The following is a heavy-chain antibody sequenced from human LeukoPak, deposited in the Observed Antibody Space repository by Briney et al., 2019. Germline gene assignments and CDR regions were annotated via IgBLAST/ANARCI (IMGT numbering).Heavy chain of an antibody. D-gene: IGHD3-10*01. J-gene: IGHJ4*02. CDR2: IWYEGSNK. CDR3: ARDLAACEGFGEYYFDY. Sequence: GRSLRLSCAASGFTFSRYGIHWVRQAPGKGLEWVAGIWYEGSNKYYADSVKGRFTISRDNSKNTLSLQMNSLRAEDTAVYYCARDLAACEGFGEYYFDYWGQGTLVTVSS. CDR1: GFTFSRYG. V-gene: IGHV3-33*01.